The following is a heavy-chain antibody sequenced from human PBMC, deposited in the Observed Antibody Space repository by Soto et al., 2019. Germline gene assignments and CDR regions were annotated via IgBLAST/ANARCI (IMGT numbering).Heavy chain of an antibody. D-gene: IGHD3-10*01. CDR1: GGSITGGSISSYY. CDR2: FFIGGNT. J-gene: IGHJ6*02. Sequence: SETLSLTCTVSGGSITGGSISSYYWGWMRQPPGKGLEWIASFFIGGNTYYNPSLKSRVTTSVDTSKNQFSLKLSSVTAADTAVYYCARDLDSITMVRGVMNYGMDVWGQGTTVTVSS. V-gene: IGHV4-39*02. CDR3: ARDLDSITMVRGVMNYGMDV.